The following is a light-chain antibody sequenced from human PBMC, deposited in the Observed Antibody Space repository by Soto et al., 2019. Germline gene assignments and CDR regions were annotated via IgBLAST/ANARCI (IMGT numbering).Light chain of an antibody. CDR3: QKYTNVPT. CDR1: QGISTY. V-gene: IGKV1-27*01. Sequence: DIPMTQSPSSLSASVGDRVTITCRASQGISTYLAWYQQIPGKVPKLLISAASTLQAGLPSRFSGSGSGTDFTLTISSLQPEDVATYYCQKYTNVPTFGGGTKVEIK. J-gene: IGKJ4*01. CDR2: AAS.